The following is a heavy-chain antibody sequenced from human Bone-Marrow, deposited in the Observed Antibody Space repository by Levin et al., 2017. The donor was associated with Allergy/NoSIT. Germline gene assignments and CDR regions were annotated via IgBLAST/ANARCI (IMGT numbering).Heavy chain of an antibody. CDR3: AREDIVNLYYYYGMDV. Sequence: SETLSLTCAVYGGSFSGYYWSWIRQPPGKGLEWIGEINHSGSTNYNPSLKSRVTISVDTSKNQFSLKLSSVTAADTAVYYCAREDIVNLYYYYGMDVWGQGTTVTVSS. J-gene: IGHJ6*02. CDR1: GGSFSGYY. D-gene: IGHD2-15*01. V-gene: IGHV4-34*01. CDR2: INHSGST.